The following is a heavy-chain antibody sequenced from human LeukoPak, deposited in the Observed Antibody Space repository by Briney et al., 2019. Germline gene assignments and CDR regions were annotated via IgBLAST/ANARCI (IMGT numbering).Heavy chain of an antibody. V-gene: IGHV4-61*02. D-gene: IGHD5-18*01. CDR2: IYASGST. J-gene: IGHJ5*02. Sequence: PSETLSLTSTVSGGSISSGSYYWRWIRQPAGKGLEWIGRIYASGSTNYNPSLKSRVTISVDTSKNQFSLKLSSVTAADTAVYYCARERLERGYSYGSFDPWGQGTLVTVSS. CDR1: GGSISSGSYY. CDR3: ARERLERGYSYGSFDP.